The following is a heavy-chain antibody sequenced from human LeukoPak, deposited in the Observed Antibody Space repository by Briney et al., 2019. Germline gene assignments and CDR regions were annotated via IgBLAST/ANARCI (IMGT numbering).Heavy chain of an antibody. V-gene: IGHV3-20*04. J-gene: IGHJ4*02. CDR3: ARSVAASRDY. D-gene: IGHD2-15*01. Sequence: ETLSLTXTVSGGSISSGDYYWSWVRQAPGKGLEWVSGINWNGGSTGYADSVKGRFTISRDNAKNSLYLQMNSLRAEDTALYYCARSVAASRDYWGQGTLVTVSS. CDR2: INWNGGST. CDR1: GGSISSGDYY.